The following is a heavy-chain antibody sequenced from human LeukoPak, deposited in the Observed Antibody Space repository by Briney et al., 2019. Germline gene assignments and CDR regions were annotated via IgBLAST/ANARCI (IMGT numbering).Heavy chain of an antibody. J-gene: IGHJ4*02. Sequence: GGSLRLSCAASGFTFSSYAMSWVRQAPGKGLEWVSVISGSGDNTYYADSVKGRLTISRDNSKNTLYLQMNSLRAEDTAVYYCAKPVDTAMVTDYWGQGTLVTVSS. CDR2: ISGSGDNT. D-gene: IGHD5-18*01. CDR1: GFTFSSYA. CDR3: AKPVDTAMVTDY. V-gene: IGHV3-23*01.